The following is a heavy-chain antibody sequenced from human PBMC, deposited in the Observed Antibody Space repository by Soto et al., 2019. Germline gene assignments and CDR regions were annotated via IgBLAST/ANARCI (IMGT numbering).Heavy chain of an antibody. J-gene: IGHJ4*02. CDR3: ARLYSSSWYYFGY. D-gene: IGHD6-13*01. V-gene: IGHV4-59*01. Sequence: QVQLQESGPGLVKPSETLSLTCTVSGGSISSYYWSWIRQPPGKGLEWIGYIDHSGSTNYNPSLKSRVAISVDTSKNQFSRRLSSVTAADTAVYFCARLYSSSWYYFGYWGQGTLVTVSS. CDR1: GGSISSYY. CDR2: IDHSGST.